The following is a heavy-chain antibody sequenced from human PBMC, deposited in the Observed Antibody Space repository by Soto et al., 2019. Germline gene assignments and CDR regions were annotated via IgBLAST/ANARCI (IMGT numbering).Heavy chain of an antibody. CDR2: ISSSSSTI. CDR1: GFTFSSYS. J-gene: IGHJ6*03. Sequence: GGSLRLSCAASGFTFSSYSMNWVRQAPGKGLEWVSYISSSSSTIYYADSVKGRFTISRDNAKNSLYLQMNSLRAEDTAVYYCAGHFNGNYGGHYYYYYMDVWGKGTTVTVSS. D-gene: IGHD1-7*01. V-gene: IGHV3-48*04. CDR3: AGHFNGNYGGHYYYYYMDV.